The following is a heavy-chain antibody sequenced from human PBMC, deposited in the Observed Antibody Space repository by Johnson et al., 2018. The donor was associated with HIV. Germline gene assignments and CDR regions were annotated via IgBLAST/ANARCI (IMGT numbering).Heavy chain of an antibody. V-gene: IGHV3-30-3*01. D-gene: IGHD3-16*02. Sequence: QVLLVESGGGVVQPGRSLRLSCAASGFTFSSYAMHWVRQPPGKGLEWVAVISYGGNKQYYVDSVEGRFTISRDNSKDTLYLQMNNLTIEDTAVYSCARDFGLGDLSYETVDAFDFWGQGTMVTVSS. CDR2: ISYGGNKQ. CDR3: ARDFGLGDLSYETVDAFDF. CDR1: GFTFSSYA. J-gene: IGHJ3*01.